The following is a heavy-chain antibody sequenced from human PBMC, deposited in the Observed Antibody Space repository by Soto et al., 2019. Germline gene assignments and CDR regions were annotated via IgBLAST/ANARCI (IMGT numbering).Heavy chain of an antibody. CDR3: ASSYGSGYRAFDY. CDR2: VNPIVSMS. D-gene: IGHD3-10*01. Sequence: QVQLVQSGAEVKRPGSSVKVSCKASGDTFNFYSINWVRQAPGLGLEWMGRVNPIVSMSNYAQKFQGRVTMAADKSTSDDYKEISSLRSEDTAIYYCASSYGSGYRAFDYWGQGALVTVSS. CDR1: GDTFNFYS. V-gene: IGHV1-69*02. J-gene: IGHJ4*02.